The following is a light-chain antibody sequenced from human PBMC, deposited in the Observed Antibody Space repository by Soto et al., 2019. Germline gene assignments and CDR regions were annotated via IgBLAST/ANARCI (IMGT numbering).Light chain of an antibody. CDR1: NIGSKS. V-gene: IGLV3-21*04. CDR2: YDS. CDR3: QVWDSSSDHVV. Sequence: SYVLTQPPSVSVAPGKTARITCGGNNIGSKSVHWYQQKPGQAPVLVIYYDSDRPSGIPERFSGSKSGNTATLTISRVEAGDEADYYCQVWDSSSDHVVFGGGTKVTVL. J-gene: IGLJ2*01.